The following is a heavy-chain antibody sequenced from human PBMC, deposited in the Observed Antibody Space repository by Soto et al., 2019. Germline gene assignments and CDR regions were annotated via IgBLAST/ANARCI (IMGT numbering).Heavy chain of an antibody. CDR1: GFTFSSYG. V-gene: IGHV3-33*01. Sequence: GGSLRLSCAASGFTFSSYGMHWVRQAPGKGLEWVAVIWYDGSNKYYADSVKGRFTISRDNSKNTLYLQMNSLRAEDTAVYYCAREPTPYDIVVVPAAIDPWGQGTLVTVSS. D-gene: IGHD2-2*01. J-gene: IGHJ5*02. CDR3: AREPTPYDIVVVPAAIDP. CDR2: IWYDGSNK.